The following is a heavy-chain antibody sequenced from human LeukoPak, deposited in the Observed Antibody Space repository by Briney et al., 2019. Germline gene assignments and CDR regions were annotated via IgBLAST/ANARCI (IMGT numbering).Heavy chain of an antibody. D-gene: IGHD3-22*01. Sequence: GGSLRLSCAASGFTFSSYAMSWVRQAPGKGLEWVAFILYDGSNKYYADSVKGRFTISRDNSKSTLYLQMNSLRAEDTAVYYCARAPAHYYDTSDYSLISSYYMDVWGKGTTVTISS. CDR3: ARAPAHYYDTSDYSLISSYYMDV. J-gene: IGHJ6*03. CDR1: GFTFSSYA. V-gene: IGHV3-30*02. CDR2: ILYDGSNK.